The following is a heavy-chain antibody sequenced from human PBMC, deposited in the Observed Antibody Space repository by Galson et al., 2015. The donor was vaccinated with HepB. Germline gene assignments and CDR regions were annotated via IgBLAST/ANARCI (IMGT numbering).Heavy chain of an antibody. J-gene: IGHJ4*02. V-gene: IGHV3-73*01. CDR3: ARLGDLSGYSSR. CDR2: IRSKANSSAT. D-gene: IGHD6-13*01. CDR1: GFTFRGSA. Sequence: LRLSCAASGFTFRGSAIHWFRQASGTGPEGVGRIRSKANSSATSYVPSLKGRFTISRDDSKIMAYLHMHSLKNEATAVYYCARLGDLSGYSSRWGQGTLVTVSS.